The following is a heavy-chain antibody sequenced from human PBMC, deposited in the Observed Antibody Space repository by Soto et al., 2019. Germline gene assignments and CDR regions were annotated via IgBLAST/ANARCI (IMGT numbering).Heavy chain of an antibody. D-gene: IGHD1-26*01. CDR3: ARDRLGATGDY. V-gene: IGHV1-18*01. J-gene: IGHJ4*02. CDR1: GYTFTSYG. CDR2: ISAYNANT. Sequence: ASVKVSCKASGYTFTSYGISWVRQAPGQGLEWMGWISAYNANTNYAQRLQGRVTMTTDTSTSTSYMELRSLRSDDTAVYFCARDRLGATGDYWGQGTLVTVSS.